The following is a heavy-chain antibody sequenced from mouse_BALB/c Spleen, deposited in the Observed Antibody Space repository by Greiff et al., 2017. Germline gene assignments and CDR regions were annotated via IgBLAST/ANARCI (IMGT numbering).Heavy chain of an antibody. CDR1: GYSITSDYA. D-gene: IGHD1-1*01. J-gene: IGHJ3*01. CDR3: VSYGSSPAWFAY. Sequence: EVKLQQSGPGLVKPSQSLSLTCTVTGYSITSDYAWNWIRQFPGNKLEWMGYISYSGSTSYNPSLKSRISITRDTSKNQFFLQLNSVTTEDTATYYCVSYGSSPAWFAYWGQGTLVTVSA. V-gene: IGHV3-2*02. CDR2: ISYSGST.